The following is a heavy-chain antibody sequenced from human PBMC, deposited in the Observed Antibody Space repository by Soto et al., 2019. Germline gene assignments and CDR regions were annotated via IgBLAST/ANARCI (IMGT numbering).Heavy chain of an antibody. CDR3: PRVVDRSYGGTDYALDACDI. Sequence: PGGSLSLSCAASGFTFSSYAISWVRHAPGKGLVWVACANGDHTSTNYADSVKGRFTISRDNTKNTLSLQMNRLRVEDTALYYCPRVVDRSYGGTDYALDACDIWGQGT. J-gene: IGHJ3*02. CDR1: GFTFSSYA. CDR2: ANGDHTST. V-gene: IGHV3-74*01. D-gene: IGHD3-10*01.